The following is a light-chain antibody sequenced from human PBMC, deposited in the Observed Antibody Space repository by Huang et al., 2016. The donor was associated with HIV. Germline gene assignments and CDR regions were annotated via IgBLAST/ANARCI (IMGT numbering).Light chain of an antibody. J-gene: IGKJ1*01. CDR2: AAS. CDR1: QGVRND. CDR3: LQHYIFPPT. V-gene: IGKV1-6*01. Sequence: AIQMTQSPSSLSASVGDRVSISCRASQGVRNDLAGCQQRPGKAPKLLIYAASSVENGVPSRFSGSQSGTDFTLTISSLQPEDFATYYCLQHYIFPPTFGQGTRVEIK.